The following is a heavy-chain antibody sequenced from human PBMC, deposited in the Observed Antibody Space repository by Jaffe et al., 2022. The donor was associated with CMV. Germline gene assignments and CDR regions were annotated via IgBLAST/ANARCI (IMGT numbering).Heavy chain of an antibody. CDR1: GFTFSSYG. J-gene: IGHJ4*02. CDR3: ARDGGFYYGDTSGLLDY. D-gene: IGHD4-17*01. V-gene: IGHV3-33*08. Sequence: QVQLVESGGGVVQPGRSLRLSCAASGFTFSSYGMHWVRQAPGKGLEWVAVIWYDGSNKYYADSVKGRFTISRDNSKNTLYLQMNSLRAEDTAVYYCARDGGFYYGDTSGLLDYWGQGTLVTVSS. CDR2: IWYDGSNK.